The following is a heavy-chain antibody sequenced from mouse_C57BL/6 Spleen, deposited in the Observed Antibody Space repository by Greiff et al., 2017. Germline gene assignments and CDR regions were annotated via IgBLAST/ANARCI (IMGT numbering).Heavy chain of an antibody. V-gene: IGHV5-9-1*02. Sequence: EVLLVESGEGLVKPGGSLKLSCAASGFTFSSYAMSWVRQTPEKRLEWVAYISSGGDYTYYAATLQGRFTISRDNAKNTLYLQMSSLKSEDTAMYYCTSDSMDYWGQGTSVTVSS. CDR3: TSDSMDY. J-gene: IGHJ4*01. CDR2: ISSGGDYT. CDR1: GFTFSSYA.